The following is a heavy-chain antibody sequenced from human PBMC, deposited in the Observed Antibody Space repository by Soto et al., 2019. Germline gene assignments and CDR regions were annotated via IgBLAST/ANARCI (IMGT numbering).Heavy chain of an antibody. D-gene: IGHD3-22*01. CDR2: ISGSGGST. J-gene: IGHJ4*02. Sequence: EVQLLESGGGLVQPGGSLRLSCAASGFTFSSYAMSWVRQAPGKGLEWVSAISGSGGSTYYADSVKGRFTISRDNSKNALYLQMNSLRAEDTAVYYCAKGTAMIVVVNPDYWGQGTLVTVSS. V-gene: IGHV3-23*01. CDR3: AKGTAMIVVVNPDY. CDR1: GFTFSSYA.